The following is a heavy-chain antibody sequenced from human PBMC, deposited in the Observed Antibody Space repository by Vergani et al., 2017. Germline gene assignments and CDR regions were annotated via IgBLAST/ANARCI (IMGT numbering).Heavy chain of an antibody. Sequence: QVQLVQSGAEVKKPGASVKVSCKASGYTFTSYYMHWVRQAPGQGLEWMGIINPSGGSTSYAQKFQGRVTMTEDTSTDTAYMELSSLRSEDTAVYYCATSAFDYWGQGTLVTVSS. CDR1: GYTFTSYY. V-gene: IGHV1-46*01. CDR3: ATSAFDY. J-gene: IGHJ4*02. D-gene: IGHD1-26*01. CDR2: INPSGGST.